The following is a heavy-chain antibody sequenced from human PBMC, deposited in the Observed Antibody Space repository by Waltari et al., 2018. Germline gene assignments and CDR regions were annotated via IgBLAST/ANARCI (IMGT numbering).Heavy chain of an antibody. CDR1: GFSFSDYS. CDR2: ITYSSSST. J-gene: IGHJ4*02. D-gene: IGHD3-22*01. V-gene: IGHV3-21*01. Sequence: EVQLVESGGGLVKPGGSLRLSCAASGFSFSDYSMSWVRQAPGKGLEWVSSITYSSSSTYYADSLKGRFTISRDNARNSLYLQMNSLRAEDTAVYYCAKGVNYYDSSGPLDYWGQGTLVTVSS. CDR3: AKGVNYYDSSGPLDY.